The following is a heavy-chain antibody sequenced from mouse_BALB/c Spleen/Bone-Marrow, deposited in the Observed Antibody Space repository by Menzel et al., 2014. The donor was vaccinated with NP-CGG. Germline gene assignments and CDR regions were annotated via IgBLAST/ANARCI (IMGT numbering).Heavy chain of an antibody. CDR3: ARQPLRRHAMDY. J-gene: IGHJ4*01. D-gene: IGHD1-2*01. V-gene: IGHV2-4*02. Sequence: VKLMESGPGLVQPSQSLSITCTVSGFSLTSYGVHWVRQPPGKGLEWLGVIWSGGSTDYNAAFISRLSISKDNSKSQVFFKMNSLQADDTAICYCARQPLRRHAMDYWGQGTSVTVSS. CDR2: IWSGGST. CDR1: GFSLTSYG.